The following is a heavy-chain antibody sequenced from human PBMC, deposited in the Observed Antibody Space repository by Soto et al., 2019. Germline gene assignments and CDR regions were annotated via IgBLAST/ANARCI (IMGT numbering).Heavy chain of an antibody. CDR1: GGSISSTNW. Sequence: QVQLQESGPGLVKSSGTLSLTCTVSGGSISSTNWCRWVRQPPGKGLEWIVELYHSGRTNYNPSLKSQVSISIDKSNIPFSLKQTSVTAADTAVYFCAGAEDSSGYADYWSQGTLVTVSS. V-gene: IGHV4-4*02. CDR2: LYHSGRT. CDR3: AGAEDSSGYADY. D-gene: IGHD3-22*01. J-gene: IGHJ4*02.